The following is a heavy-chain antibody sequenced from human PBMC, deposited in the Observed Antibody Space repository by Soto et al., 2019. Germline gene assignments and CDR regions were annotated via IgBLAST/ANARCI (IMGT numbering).Heavy chain of an antibody. CDR2: IYYSGST. V-gene: IGHV4-31*03. CDR1: GGSISSGGYY. Sequence: SETLSLTCTVSGGSISSGGYYWSWIRQHPGKGLEWIGYIYYSGSTYYNPSLKSRVTISVDTSKNQFSLKLSSVTAADTAVYYCARHYCSSTSCPPPSFDYWGQGTLVTVSS. J-gene: IGHJ4*02. CDR3: ARHYCSSTSCPPPSFDY. D-gene: IGHD2-2*01.